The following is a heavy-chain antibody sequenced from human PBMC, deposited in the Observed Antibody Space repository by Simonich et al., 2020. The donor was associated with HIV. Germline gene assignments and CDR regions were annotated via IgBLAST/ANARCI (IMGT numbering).Heavy chain of an antibody. CDR3: ARRDRELILYFDY. Sequence: QVQLQQWGAGLLKHSETLSLTCAVYGVSFSGYYWSWIRQPPGKGLEWIGEINHRGITNYTSSLNSRATISVDKSKNQFSLKLSSVTAADTAIYYCARRDRELILYFDYWGQGNLVTVSS. D-gene: IGHD3-3*01. J-gene: IGHJ4*02. V-gene: IGHV4-34*01. CDR2: INHRGIT. CDR1: GVSFSGYY.